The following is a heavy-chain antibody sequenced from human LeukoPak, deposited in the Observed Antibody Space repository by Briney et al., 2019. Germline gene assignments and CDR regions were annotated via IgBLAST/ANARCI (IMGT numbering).Heavy chain of an antibody. J-gene: IGHJ3*02. D-gene: IGHD2-2*01. V-gene: IGHV3-23*01. CDR1: GFTFSSYA. CDR3: ARDRGVVVVPAVPDAFDI. CDR2: ISGSGGST. Sequence: GGSPRLSCAASGFTFSSYAMSWVRQAPGKGLEWVSAISGSGGSTYYADSVKGRFTISRDNSKNTLYLQMNSLRAEDTAVYYCARDRGVVVVPAVPDAFDIWGQGTMVTVSS.